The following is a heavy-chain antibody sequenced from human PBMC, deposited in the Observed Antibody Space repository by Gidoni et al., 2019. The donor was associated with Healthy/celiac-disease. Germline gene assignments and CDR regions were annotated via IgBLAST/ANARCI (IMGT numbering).Heavy chain of an antibody. CDR2: ISGSGGST. J-gene: IGHJ2*01. D-gene: IGHD6-19*01. V-gene: IGHV3-23*01. CDR1: GVTVSSYA. Sequence: EAQLLGSGGGLVQSGGSLRLSCAASGVTVSSYAMSWVRPAPGKGLEWVSAISGSGGSTYYADSVQGRFPISRDNSKTTLYLQMHSRRAEDTAVYYCAKDMEQWLSWYFDLWGRGTLVTVSS. CDR3: AKDMEQWLSWYFDL.